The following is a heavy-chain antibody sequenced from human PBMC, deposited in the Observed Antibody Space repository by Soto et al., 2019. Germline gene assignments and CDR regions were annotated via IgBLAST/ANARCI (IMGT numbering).Heavy chain of an antibody. V-gene: IGHV3-72*01. D-gene: IGHD3-22*01. CDR3: AKVDASRGYSFDY. CDR1: GFTFSDHY. CDR2: TRNKANSYTT. Sequence: EVQLVESGGGLVQPGESLGLSCAASGFTFSDHYMDWVRRAPGKGLEWVGRTRNKANSYTTEYAASVKGRFTISRDDSRNSLYLQMNSLKTEDTAVYYCAKVDASRGYSFDYWGQGTLVTVSS. J-gene: IGHJ4*02.